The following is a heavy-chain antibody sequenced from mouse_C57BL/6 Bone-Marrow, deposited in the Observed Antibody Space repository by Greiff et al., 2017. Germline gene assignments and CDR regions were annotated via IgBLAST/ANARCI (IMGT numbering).Heavy chain of an antibody. J-gene: IGHJ2*01. Sequence: VKLMESGPELVKPWASVKISCKASGYAFSSSWLNWWKQRPGKGLEWIGRIYPGDGDNNYNGKFKGKATLTADKSSSTAYMLLSNLTSEDSAVYVTASYYYGSSNPFDYWGQGTTLTVSA. CDR1: GYAFSSSW. V-gene: IGHV1-82*01. CDR3: ASYYYGSSNPFDY. D-gene: IGHD1-1*01. CDR2: IYPGDGDN.